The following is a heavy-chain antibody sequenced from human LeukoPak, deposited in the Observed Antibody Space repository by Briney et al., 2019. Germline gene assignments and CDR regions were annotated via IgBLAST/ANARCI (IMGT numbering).Heavy chain of an antibody. Sequence: GGSLRLSCAASGFTFSSYGMHWVRQAPGKGLEGVAVICYDGSNKYYADSVKGRFTLSRDNSENTLSVQMNSLRAEDTAVYYCGRRSGDYWGQGTLVTVSS. J-gene: IGHJ4*02. CDR3: GRRSGDY. V-gene: IGHV3-33*01. CDR2: ICYDGSNK. D-gene: IGHD3-10*01. CDR1: GFTFSSYG.